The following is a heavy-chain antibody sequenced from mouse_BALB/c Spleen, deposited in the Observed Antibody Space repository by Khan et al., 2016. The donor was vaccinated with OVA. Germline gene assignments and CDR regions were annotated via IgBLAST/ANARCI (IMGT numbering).Heavy chain of an antibody. Sequence: QVQLKESGAELAKPGASVKMSCKASGYTFTSYWMHWVKQRPGQGLEWIGYINPSTGYTEYNQKFKDKATLTADKSSSTAYMQLSSLTSEESAVYYCARWGPGKDYWGQGTTLTVSS. J-gene: IGHJ2*01. V-gene: IGHV1-7*01. CDR1: GYTFTSYW. CDR3: ARWGPGKDY. D-gene: IGHD3-3*01. CDR2: INPSTGYT.